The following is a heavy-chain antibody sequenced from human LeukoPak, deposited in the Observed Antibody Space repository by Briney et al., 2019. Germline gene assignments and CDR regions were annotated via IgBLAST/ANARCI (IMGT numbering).Heavy chain of an antibody. Sequence: GRSLRLSCTVSGFTFGDHAMSWVRQAPGKGLEWVGFIRSKTYGGTTEYAASVKGRFIISRDDSTSIAYLQMNSLKTEDTAVYYCTRGPVQLWLYHGMDVWGQGTTVTVSS. J-gene: IGHJ6*02. D-gene: IGHD5-18*01. CDR3: TRGPVQLWLYHGMDV. V-gene: IGHV3-49*04. CDR2: IRSKTYGGTT. CDR1: GFTFGDHA.